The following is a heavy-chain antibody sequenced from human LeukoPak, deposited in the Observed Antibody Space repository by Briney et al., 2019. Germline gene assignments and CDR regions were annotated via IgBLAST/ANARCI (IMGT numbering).Heavy chain of an antibody. CDR2: INHRGGT. CDR1: GGSFSVYY. J-gene: IGHJ4*01. CDR3: ATSYIV. D-gene: IGHD2-15*01. V-gene: IGHV4-34*01. Sequence: SETLSLTCTVSGGSFSVYYWSWIRQPPGKGLEWIGEINHRGGTSYNPSLESRVTISVDTSKHQFSLKLNSVTAADTAVYYCATSYIVWGHGTLVTVSS.